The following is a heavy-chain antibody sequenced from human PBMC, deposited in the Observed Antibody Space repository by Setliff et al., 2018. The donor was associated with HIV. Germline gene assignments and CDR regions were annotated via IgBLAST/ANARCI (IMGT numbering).Heavy chain of an antibody. D-gene: IGHD6-13*01. CDR1: GFTLSTYA. CDR3: ARSRAAGFDY. V-gene: IGHV3-48*01. CDR2: ISSSSSTI. J-gene: IGHJ4*02. Sequence: GGSLRLSCAASGFTLSTYAMIWVRQAPGKGLEWVSYISSSSSTIYYADSVKGRFTISRDNAKNSLYLQMNSLRAEDTAVYYCARSRAAGFDYWGQGTLVTVSS.